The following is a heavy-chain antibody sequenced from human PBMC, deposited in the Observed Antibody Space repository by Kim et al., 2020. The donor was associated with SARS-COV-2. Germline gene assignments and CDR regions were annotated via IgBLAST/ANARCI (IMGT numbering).Heavy chain of an antibody. CDR2: IYYSGST. Sequence: SETLSLTCTVSGGSISSYYWSWIRQPPGKGLEWIGYIYYSGSTNYNPSLKSRVTISVDTSKNQFSLKLSSVTAADTAVYYCARDLGHYDILTGYIPGDAFDIWGQGTMVTVSS. CDR3: ARDLGHYDILTGYIPGDAFDI. CDR1: GGSISSYY. D-gene: IGHD3-9*01. V-gene: IGHV4-59*13. J-gene: IGHJ3*02.